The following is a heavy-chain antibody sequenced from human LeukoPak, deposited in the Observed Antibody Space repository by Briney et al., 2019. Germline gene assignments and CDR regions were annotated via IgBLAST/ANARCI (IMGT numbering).Heavy chain of an antibody. D-gene: IGHD6-13*01. CDR3: ASPLMIAAAGIYYFDY. Sequence: ASVKVSCKASGYTFTSYAMHWVRQAPGQRLEWMGWINAGNGNTKYSQKFQGRVTITRDTSASTAYMELSSLRSEDTAVYYCASPLMIAAAGIYYFDYWGQGTMVTASS. J-gene: IGHJ4*02. CDR1: GYTFTSYA. CDR2: INAGNGNT. V-gene: IGHV1-3*01.